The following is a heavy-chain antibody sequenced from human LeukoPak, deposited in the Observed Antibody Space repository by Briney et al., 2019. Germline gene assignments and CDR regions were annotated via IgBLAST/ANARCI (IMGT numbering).Heavy chain of an antibody. V-gene: IGHV3-23*01. CDR2: ISGSGGST. CDR3: AKDRGNKATVNEVGHDY. D-gene: IGHD4-17*01. J-gene: IGHJ4*02. CDR1: GFTFSSYA. Sequence: GGSLRLSCAASGFTFSSYAMSWVRQAPGKGLEWVSAISGSGGSTYYADSVKGRFTISRDNSKNTLYLQMNSLRAEDTAVYYCAKDRGNKATVNEVGHDYWGQGTLVTVSS.